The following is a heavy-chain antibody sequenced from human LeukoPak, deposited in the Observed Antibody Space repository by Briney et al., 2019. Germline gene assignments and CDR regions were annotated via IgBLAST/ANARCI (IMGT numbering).Heavy chain of an antibody. Sequence: NPSETLSLTCTVSGGSISSYYWSWIRQPPGKGLEWIGYIYYSGSTNYNPSLKSRVTISVDTSKNQFSLKLSSVTASDTAVYYCARMTYTSGDSWGHGTLVTVSS. CDR1: GGSISSYY. J-gene: IGHJ4*01. CDR3: ARMTYTSGDS. CDR2: IYYSGST. V-gene: IGHV4-59*01. D-gene: IGHD3-10*01.